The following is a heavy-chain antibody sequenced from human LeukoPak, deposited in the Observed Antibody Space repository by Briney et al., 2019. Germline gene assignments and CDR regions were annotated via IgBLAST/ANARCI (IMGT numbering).Heavy chain of an antibody. V-gene: IGHV3-7*01. Sequence: GGSLRLSCGASGFPFSDYWMDWVRQAPGKGMEWVANIKQDGSEHYYADSVKGRFTISRDNAKNSLYLEMNSLRAEDTAVYYCSRSLDHWGQGALVTVSS. J-gene: IGHJ4*02. CDR2: IKQDGSEH. CDR1: GFPFSDYW. CDR3: SRSLDH.